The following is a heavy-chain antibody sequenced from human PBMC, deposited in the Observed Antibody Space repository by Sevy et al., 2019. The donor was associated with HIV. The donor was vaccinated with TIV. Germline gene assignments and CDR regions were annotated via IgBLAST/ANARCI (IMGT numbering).Heavy chain of an antibody. CDR2: IWSDGNNK. V-gene: IGHV3-33*01. CDR3: ARESRSDWYLDS. CDR1: GFTFSDYG. J-gene: IGHJ4*02. Sequence: GGSLRLSCAASGFTFSDYGMHWVRQAPGKGLEWVAAIWSDGNNKYYKDSVKGRFTIFRDNSKNTQYLQMNSLRVDDTAVYFCARESRSDWYLDSWGQGTLVTVSS. D-gene: IGHD6-19*01.